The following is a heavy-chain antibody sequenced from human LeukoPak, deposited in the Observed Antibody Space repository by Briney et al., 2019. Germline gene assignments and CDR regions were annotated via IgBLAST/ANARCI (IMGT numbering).Heavy chain of an antibody. Sequence: ASVNVSCKASGYTFTDYFIHWVRQAPGQGLEWMGWIRPNSGDTHYAQRFQGRVTMTRDTSVSTAHTELSSLRSDDTAIYYCARNYGHNSKYFDFWGQGTLVTVSS. CDR2: IRPNSGDT. D-gene: IGHD4-17*01. CDR1: GYTFTDYF. CDR3: ARNYGHNSKYFDF. V-gene: IGHV1-2*02. J-gene: IGHJ4*02.